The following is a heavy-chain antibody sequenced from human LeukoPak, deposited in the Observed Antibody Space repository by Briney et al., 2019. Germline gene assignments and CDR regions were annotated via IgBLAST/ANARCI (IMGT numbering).Heavy chain of an antibody. CDR3: ARPLSYDFWSGIYAFDI. V-gene: IGHV1-2*02. D-gene: IGHD3-3*01. Sequence: ASVKVSCKASGYTFIGYYMHWVRQAPRQGLEWMGWINPNSGGTNYAQKFQGRVTMTRDTSISTAYMELSRLRSDDTAVYYCARPLSYDFWSGIYAFDIWGQGTMVTVSS. J-gene: IGHJ3*02. CDR1: GYTFIGYY. CDR2: INPNSGGT.